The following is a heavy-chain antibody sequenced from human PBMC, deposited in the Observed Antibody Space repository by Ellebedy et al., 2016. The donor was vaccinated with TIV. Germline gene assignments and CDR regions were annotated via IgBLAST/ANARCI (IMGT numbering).Heavy chain of an antibody. CDR2: IYHSGST. V-gene: IGHV4-39*07. CDR1: GDSISSSAYY. CDR3: ARDGPF. J-gene: IGHJ4*02. Sequence: SETLSPTXPLSGDSISSSAYYWGWIRQPPGKGLEWIGSIYHSGSTYYNPSLRSRVTISLDTSNNQFSLRLSSVTAADTAVYYCARDGPFWGQGTVVTVSS.